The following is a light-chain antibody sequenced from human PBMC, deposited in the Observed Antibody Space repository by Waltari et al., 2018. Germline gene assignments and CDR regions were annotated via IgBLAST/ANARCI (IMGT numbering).Light chain of an antibody. CDR2: EVS. V-gene: IGLV2-14*01. CDR1: SSDVGGYHY. CDR3: SSYTSSNSWV. Sequence: QSALTQPASVSGSPGQSITISCIGTSSDVGGYHYVYWYQQHPGKVPKLMIYEVSNRPSGVSNRFTASKSGNTASLTISGLQAEDEADYYCSSYTSSNSWVFGGGTKLTVL. J-gene: IGLJ3*02.